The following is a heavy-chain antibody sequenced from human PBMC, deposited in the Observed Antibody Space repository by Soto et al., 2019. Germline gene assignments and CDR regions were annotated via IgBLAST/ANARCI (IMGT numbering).Heavy chain of an antibody. V-gene: IGHV3-43*01. J-gene: IGHJ6*02. CDR1: GFTFDDYT. D-gene: IGHD6-19*01. Sequence: EVQLVESGGVVVQPGGSLRLSCAASGFTFDDYTMHWVRQAPGKSLEWVSLISWDGGKTYYADSVKGRFTISRDNSKNSQDLQMNSLTSEDSASYYCAKDRGAVTGAYYCYAMDVWGQGTTVTVSS. CDR3: AKDRGAVTGAYYCYAMDV. CDR2: ISWDGGKT.